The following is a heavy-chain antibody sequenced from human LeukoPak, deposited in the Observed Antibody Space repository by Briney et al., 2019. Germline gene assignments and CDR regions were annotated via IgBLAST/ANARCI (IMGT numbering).Heavy chain of an antibody. CDR1: GFTFNNYN. J-gene: IGHJ3*02. CDR3: ARDPNSYYYDSSGSI. Sequence: GSLRLSCAASGFTFNNYNMNWVRQAPGKALEWVSSITSSGTYIYYADSVKGRFTISRDNAKNSLYLQMNSLRAEDTAVYYCARDPNSYYYDSSGSIWGQGTMVTVSS. V-gene: IGHV3-21*01. D-gene: IGHD3-22*01. CDR2: ITSSGTYI.